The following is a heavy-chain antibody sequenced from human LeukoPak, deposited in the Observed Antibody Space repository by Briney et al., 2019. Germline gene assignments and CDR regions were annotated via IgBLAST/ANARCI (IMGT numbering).Heavy chain of an antibody. D-gene: IGHD6-19*01. CDR3: ARLSFSGWYSGDY. Sequence: SQTLSLTCTVSGGSISSHYWSWIRQPQGKGLEWIGYIYSSGNTNYNPSLKSRLTISVDTSKNHFSLKLPSVTAEDTAIYFCARLSFSGWYSGDYWGQGSLVTVSS. CDR2: IYSSGNT. CDR1: GGSISSHY. J-gene: IGHJ4*01. V-gene: IGHV4-59*11.